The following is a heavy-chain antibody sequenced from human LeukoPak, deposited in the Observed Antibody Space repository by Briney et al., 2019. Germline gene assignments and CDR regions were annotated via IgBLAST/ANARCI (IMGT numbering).Heavy chain of an antibody. V-gene: IGHV3-30-3*01. CDR1: GFTFSSYA. Sequence: GGSLRLSCAASGFTFSSYAMHWVRQAPGRGLEWVAVISYDGSNKYYADSVKGRFTISRDISKNTLYLQMNSLRAEDTAVYYCARVTSPIVVVVAATLGYWGQGTLVTVSS. CDR2: ISYDGSNK. CDR3: ARVTSPIVVVVAATLGY. D-gene: IGHD2-15*01. J-gene: IGHJ4*02.